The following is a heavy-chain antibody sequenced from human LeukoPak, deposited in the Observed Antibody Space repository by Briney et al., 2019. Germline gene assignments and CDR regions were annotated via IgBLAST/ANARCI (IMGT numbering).Heavy chain of an antibody. V-gene: IGHV3-33*06. CDR3: AKDQVSGFQTHYGPFDY. CDR1: GFTFSSYG. D-gene: IGHD3-10*01. Sequence: PGRSLRLSCAASGFTFSSYGMHWVRQAPGKGLEWVAVIWYDGSNKYYADSVKGRFTISRDNSKNTLYLQMNSLRAEDTAVYYCAKDQVSGFQTHYGPFDYWGQGTLVTVSS. J-gene: IGHJ4*02. CDR2: IWYDGSNK.